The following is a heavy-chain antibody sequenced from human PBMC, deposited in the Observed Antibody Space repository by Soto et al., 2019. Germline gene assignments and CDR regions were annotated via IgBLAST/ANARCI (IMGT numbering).Heavy chain of an antibody. D-gene: IGHD5-18*01. J-gene: IGHJ6*02. CDR3: ASDRRSGYSYGSTYYYYRMDV. V-gene: IGHV4-30-2*01. CDR2: IYHSGST. Sequence: PSETLSLTCAVSGGSISSGGYSWSWIRQPPGKGLEWIGYIYHSGSTYYNPSLKSRVTISVDRSKNQFSLKLSSVTAADTAVYYCASDRRSGYSYGSTYYYYRMDVWGQGTTVTVSS. CDR1: GGSISSGGYS.